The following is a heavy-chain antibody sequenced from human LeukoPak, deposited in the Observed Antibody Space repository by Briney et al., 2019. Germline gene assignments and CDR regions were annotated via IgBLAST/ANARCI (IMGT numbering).Heavy chain of an antibody. CDR2: IYYSGST. V-gene: IGHV4-59*01. Sequence: PSETLSLTCTVSGGSISSYYWSWIRQPPGKGLEWIGYIYYSGSTNYNPSLKSRVTISVDTSKNQFSLKLSSVTAADTAVYYCARENDSSGSYFDYWGQGTLVTVSS. D-gene: IGHD3-22*01. CDR3: ARENDSSGSYFDY. J-gene: IGHJ4*02. CDR1: GGSISSYY.